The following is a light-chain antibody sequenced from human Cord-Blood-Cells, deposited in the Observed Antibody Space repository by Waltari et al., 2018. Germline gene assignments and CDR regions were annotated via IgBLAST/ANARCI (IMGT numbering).Light chain of an antibody. CDR2: SNN. V-gene: IGLV1-44*01. CDR3: AAWDDSLNGPV. Sequence: QSVLTQPPSASGTPGQRVTISCSGSSSNIGSNTVNWYQQLPGTAPKPLSYSNNQRPSGVPDRFSGSKSGTSASLAISGRQSEDEADYYCAAWDDSLNGPVFGGGTKLTVL. CDR1: SSNIGSNT. J-gene: IGLJ3*02.